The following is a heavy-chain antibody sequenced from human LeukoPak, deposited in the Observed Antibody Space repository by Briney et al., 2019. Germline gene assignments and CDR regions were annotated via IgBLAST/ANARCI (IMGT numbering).Heavy chain of an antibody. CDR2: IGTVGDI. D-gene: IGHD4-17*01. CDR3: ARGFRSVTTWGYFDY. V-gene: IGHV3-13*01. CDR1: GFTFSTYD. J-gene: IGHJ4*02. Sequence: GSLRLSCAASGFTFSTYDMHWVRQATGKGLEWVAGIGTVGDIYYLGSVKGRFTISRENAKNSLYLQMNSLRVDDTAVYYCARGFRSVTTWGYFDYWGQGALVTVSS.